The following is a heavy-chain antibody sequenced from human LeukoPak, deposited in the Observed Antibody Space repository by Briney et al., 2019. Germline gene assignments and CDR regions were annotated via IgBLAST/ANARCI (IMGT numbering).Heavy chain of an antibody. CDR3: ARGRDYYGSGSLAFDY. Sequence: SETLSLTCAVYGGSFSGYYWSWIRQPPGKGLEWIGEINHSGSTNYNPSLKSRVTISVDTSKNQFSLKLSSVTAAATAVYYCARGRDYYGSGSLAFDYWGQGTLVTVSS. CDR2: INHSGST. CDR1: GGSFSGYY. J-gene: IGHJ4*02. V-gene: IGHV4-34*01. D-gene: IGHD3-10*01.